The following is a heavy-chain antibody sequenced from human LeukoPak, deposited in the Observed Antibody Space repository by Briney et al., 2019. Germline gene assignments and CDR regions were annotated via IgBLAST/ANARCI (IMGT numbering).Heavy chain of an antibody. CDR1: GFTFSSYG. CDR3: AKDLGYCSSTSCYAEWTYYYYGMDV. CDR2: ISYDGSNK. J-gene: IGHJ6*02. Sequence: PGGSLRLSCAASGFTFSSYGMHWVRQAPGKGLGWVAVISYDGSNKYYADSVKGRFTISRDNSKNTLYLQMNSLRAEDTAVYYCAKDLGYCSSTSCYAEWTYYYYGMDVWGQGTTVTVSS. D-gene: IGHD2-2*01. V-gene: IGHV3-30*18.